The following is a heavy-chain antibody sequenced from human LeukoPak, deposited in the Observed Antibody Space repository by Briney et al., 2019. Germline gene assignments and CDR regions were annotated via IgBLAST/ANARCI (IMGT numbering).Heavy chain of an antibody. D-gene: IGHD2-2*01. CDR1: GFTFSTYS. CDR3: AKEGWIVIVPAAIGHMDV. Sequence: GGSLRLSCAASGFTFSTYSMNWVRQAPGKGLEWVSSISGTSSYIYYADSVKGRFTISRDNAKNSLYLQMNSLRAEDTAVYYCAKEGWIVIVPAAIGHMDVWGKGTTVTVSS. V-gene: IGHV3-21*01. CDR2: ISGTSSYI. J-gene: IGHJ6*03.